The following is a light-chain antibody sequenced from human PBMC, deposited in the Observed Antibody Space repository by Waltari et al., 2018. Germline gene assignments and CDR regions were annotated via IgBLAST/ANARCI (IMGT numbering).Light chain of an antibody. CDR3: QQLNSYPVT. J-gene: IGKJ5*01. CDR1: QCFSGY. CDR2: AAS. Sequence: DIQFTQFPSFLSASVGDRVTITCRASQCFSGYLAWYQQKPGKAPKLLIKAASTVQSVVPSRFSGSGSGTEFTLTIDSLQPVDFATYYFQQLNSYPVTFGQGTRLEIK. V-gene: IGKV1-9*01.